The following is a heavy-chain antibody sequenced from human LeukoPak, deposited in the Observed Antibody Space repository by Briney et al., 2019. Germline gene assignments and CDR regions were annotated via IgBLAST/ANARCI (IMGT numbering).Heavy chain of an antibody. Sequence: ASVKVSCKASGYTFTGYYMHWVRQAPGQGLEWMGRINPNSGGTSYAQKFQGRVTMTRDTSISTAYMELSRLRSDDTAVYYCARDSWCQTTVTLGDYWGQGTLVTVSS. CDR1: GYTFTGYY. J-gene: IGHJ4*02. CDR2: INPNSGGT. V-gene: IGHV1-2*06. CDR3: ARDSWCQTTVTLGDY. D-gene: IGHD4-17*01.